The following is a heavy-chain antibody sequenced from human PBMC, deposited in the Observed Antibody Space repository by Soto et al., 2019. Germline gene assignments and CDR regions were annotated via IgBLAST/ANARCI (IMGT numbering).Heavy chain of an antibody. Sequence: PSETLCLTYTVAGGYISSYYGSWIRQPAGKGLEWIGRIYTSGSTNYNPSLKSRVTMSVDTSKNQFSLKLSSVTAADTAVYYCARWLGGGFDIWGQGTMVPVSS. CDR1: GGYISSYY. CDR3: ARWLGGGFDI. V-gene: IGHV4-4*07. J-gene: IGHJ3*02. D-gene: IGHD3-10*01. CDR2: IYTSGST.